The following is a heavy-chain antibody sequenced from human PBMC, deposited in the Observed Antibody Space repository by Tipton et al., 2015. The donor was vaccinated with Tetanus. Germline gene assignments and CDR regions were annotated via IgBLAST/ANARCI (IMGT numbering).Heavy chain of an antibody. V-gene: IGHV4-59*11. CDR3: ATDRRGPGEVRGLDN. CDR2: ISGSGSS. J-gene: IGHJ4*02. Sequence: TLSLTCTVSGGSISNHYWSWIRQPPGKGLEWLAYISGSGSSNSNYFLKSRITVSRDTSKNHFSLNLASVTAADTAVYYCATDRRGPGEVRGLDNWGQGTLVTVSS. CDR1: GGSISNHY. D-gene: IGHD3-10*01.